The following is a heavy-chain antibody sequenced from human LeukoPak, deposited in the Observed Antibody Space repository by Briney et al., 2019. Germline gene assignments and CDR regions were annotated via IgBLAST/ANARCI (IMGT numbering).Heavy chain of an antibody. CDR2: ISNSGST. CDR3: GRDALVCYFSYYYIDG. V-gene: IGHV4-59*11. J-gene: IGHJ6*03. Sequence: SETLSLTCTVSGVSISSHYWTWIRQSPVKGLEWIGDISNSGSTSHNPSLTSRVSISIETSKNQFSLKLSSVTAADTAVHYCGRDALVCYFSYYYIDGWGKGTTVTVSS. D-gene: IGHD2-8*01. CDR1: GVSISSHY.